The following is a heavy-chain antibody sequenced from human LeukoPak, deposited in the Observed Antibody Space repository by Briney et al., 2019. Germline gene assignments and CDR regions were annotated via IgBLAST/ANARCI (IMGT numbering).Heavy chain of an antibody. Sequence: HPGGSLRLSCAASGFTFSSYAMSWVRQAPGKGLEWVAVIWYDGSNKYYADSVKGRFTISRDNSKNTLYLQMNSLRAEDTAVYYCAKVRYSSSWYRWFDPWGQGTLVTVSS. CDR1: GFTFSSYA. CDR2: IWYDGSNK. V-gene: IGHV3-33*06. J-gene: IGHJ5*02. D-gene: IGHD6-13*01. CDR3: AKVRYSSSWYRWFDP.